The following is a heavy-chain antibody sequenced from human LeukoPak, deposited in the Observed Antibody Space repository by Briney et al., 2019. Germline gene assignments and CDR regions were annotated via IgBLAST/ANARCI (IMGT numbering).Heavy chain of an antibody. Sequence: GGSLRLSCAASGFTFSSYSMNWVRQAPGKGLEWVSYISSSSSSTIYYADSVKGRFTISRDNAKNSLYLQMNSLRAEDTAVYYCAREAGYSSGWYPDAFDIWGQGTMVTVSS. D-gene: IGHD6-19*01. V-gene: IGHV3-48*01. CDR1: GFTFSSYS. J-gene: IGHJ3*02. CDR2: ISSSSSSTI. CDR3: AREAGYSSGWYPDAFDI.